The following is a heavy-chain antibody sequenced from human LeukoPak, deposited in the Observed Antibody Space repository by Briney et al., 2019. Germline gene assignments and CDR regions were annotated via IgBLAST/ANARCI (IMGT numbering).Heavy chain of an antibody. D-gene: IGHD1-26*01. Sequence: PGGSLRLSCAASGFTSSSYGMSWVRQAPGKGLEWVSAISGSGGSTYYADSVKGRFTISRGNSKNTLYLQMNSLRAEDTAVYYCAKALGSYSDWDYWGQGTLVTVSS. CDR3: AKALGSYSDWDY. CDR1: GFTSSSYG. CDR2: ISGSGGST. J-gene: IGHJ4*02. V-gene: IGHV3-23*01.